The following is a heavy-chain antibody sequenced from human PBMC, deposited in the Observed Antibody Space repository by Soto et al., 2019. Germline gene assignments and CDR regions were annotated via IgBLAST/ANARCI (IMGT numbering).Heavy chain of an antibody. Sequence: SETLSLTCSVSCGSISSGDYYWSWIRQPPGKGLEWIGYIYYSGSAYYNPSLKSRLTISIDTSKNQFSLKLSSVTAADTAVHYCARVALAAGTIWGQGTLVTVSS. J-gene: IGHJ4*02. CDR1: CGSISSGDYY. CDR2: IYYSGSA. D-gene: IGHD6-13*01. CDR3: ARVALAAGTI. V-gene: IGHV4-30-4*01.